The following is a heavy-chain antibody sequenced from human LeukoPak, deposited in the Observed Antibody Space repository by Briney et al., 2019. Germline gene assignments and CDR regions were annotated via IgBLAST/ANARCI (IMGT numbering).Heavy chain of an antibody. Sequence: GGSLRLSCAASGFTFDDYAMHWVRQAPGKGLEWVPGISWNSGSIGYADSVKGRFTISRDNAKNSLYLQMNSLRAEDMALYYCAKDIRRVIRGHMDVWGKGTTVTVSS. V-gene: IGHV3-9*03. CDR2: ISWNSGSI. J-gene: IGHJ6*03. CDR3: AKDIRRVIRGHMDV. D-gene: IGHD2/OR15-2a*01. CDR1: GFTFDDYA.